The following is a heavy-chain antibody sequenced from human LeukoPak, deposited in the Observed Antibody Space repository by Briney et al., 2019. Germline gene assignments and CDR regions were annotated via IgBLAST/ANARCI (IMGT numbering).Heavy chain of an antibody. J-gene: IGHJ4*02. CDR1: GGTFSSYA. D-gene: IGHD6-19*01. CDR3: ARPSSGWSGLDY. Sequence: SSVKVSCKASGGTFSSYAISWVRQAPGRGLEWMGRIIPIFGTANYAQKFQGRVTITTDESTSTAYMELSSLRSEDTAVYYCARPSSGWSGLDYWGQGTLVTVSS. CDR2: IIPIFGTA. V-gene: IGHV1-69*05.